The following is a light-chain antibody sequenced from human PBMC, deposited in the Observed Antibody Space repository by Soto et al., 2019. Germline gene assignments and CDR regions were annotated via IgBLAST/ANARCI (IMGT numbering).Light chain of an antibody. CDR3: QQYDIWPPT. V-gene: IGKV3-15*01. CDR2: GAS. CDR1: QSVSTN. J-gene: IGKJ1*01. Sequence: EIVMTQSPAILSVSPGERATLSCRASQSVSTNLAWFQQKPGQTPRLLFNGASTRATGTPARFTGSGSGTELILTISSLQSEDFAVYYCQQYDIWPPTFGPGTKVHI.